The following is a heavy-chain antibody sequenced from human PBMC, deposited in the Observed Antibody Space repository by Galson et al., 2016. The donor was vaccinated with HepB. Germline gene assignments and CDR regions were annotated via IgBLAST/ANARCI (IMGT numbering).Heavy chain of an antibody. CDR1: GGSISSLGHY. CDR2: MYYSGNA. J-gene: IGHJ4*02. V-gene: IGHV4-31*03. CDR3: VRDATLAGTGPHFDS. D-gene: IGHD6-19*01. Sequence: TLSLTCTVSGGSISSLGHYWTWIRQNPEKGLQWIGYMYYSGNAHYNPSLKSRVIISIDTSKNQFSLKLSSVTAEGTAVYYCVRDATLAGTGPHFDSWGQGTLVTVSS.